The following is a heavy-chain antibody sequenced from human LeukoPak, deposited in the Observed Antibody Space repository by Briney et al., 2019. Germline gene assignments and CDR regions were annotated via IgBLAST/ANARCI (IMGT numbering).Heavy chain of an antibody. Sequence: GGSLRLSCAASGFTFRTHWMSWVRQAPGKGLEWVANIKQDGSEKYFVDSVKGRFTISRDNAKNSLGLQMNRLRVEDTAVYYCARGLEWPGKPTLVSDYWGQGTLVTVSS. CDR2: IKQDGSEK. J-gene: IGHJ4*02. CDR3: ARGLEWPGKPTLVSDY. CDR1: GFTFRTHW. V-gene: IGHV3-7*03. D-gene: IGHD3-3*01.